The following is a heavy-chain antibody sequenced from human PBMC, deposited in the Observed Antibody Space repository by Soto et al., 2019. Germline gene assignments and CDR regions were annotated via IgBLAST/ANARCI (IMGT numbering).Heavy chain of an antibody. CDR3: ASYYDSRDEDVPPFDY. Sequence: SVKVSCKASGGTFSSYAISWVRQAPGQGLEWMGGIIPIFGTANYAQKFQGRVTITADESTSTAYMELSSLRSEDTAGYYCASYYDSRDEDVPPFDYWGQGTLVTVAS. V-gene: IGHV1-69*13. D-gene: IGHD3-22*01. CDR2: IIPIFGTA. CDR1: GGTFSSYA. J-gene: IGHJ4*02.